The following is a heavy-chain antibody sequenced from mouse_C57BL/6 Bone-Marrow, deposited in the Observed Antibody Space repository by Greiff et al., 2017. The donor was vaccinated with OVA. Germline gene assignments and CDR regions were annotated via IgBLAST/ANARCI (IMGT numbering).Heavy chain of an antibody. CDR1: GYTFTSYW. CDR3: ARAPHYDYDGAWFAY. D-gene: IGHD2-4*01. J-gene: IGHJ3*01. CDR2: IDPSDSYT. V-gene: IGHV1-69*01. Sequence: QVQLQQSGAELVMPGASVKLSCKASGYTFTSYWMHWVKQRPGQGLEWIGEIDPSDSYTNYNQKFKGKSTLTVDKSSSTAYMQLSSLTSEDSAVYYCARAPHYDYDGAWFAYWGQGTLVTVSA.